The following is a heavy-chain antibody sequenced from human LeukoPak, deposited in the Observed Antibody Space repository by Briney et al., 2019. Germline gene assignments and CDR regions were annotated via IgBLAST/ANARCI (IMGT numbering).Heavy chain of an antibody. CDR1: GFTFSSYT. D-gene: IGHD6-19*01. CDR3: ARDPYSGGIAVAGTQ. CDR2: ISYDGSNK. Sequence: HPGRSLRLSCAASGFTFSSYTMHWVRQAPGKGLEWVAVISYDGSNKYYADSVKGRFTISRDNSKNTLYLQMNSLRAEDTAVYYCARDPYSGGIAVAGTQWGQGTLVTVSS. J-gene: IGHJ4*02. V-gene: IGHV3-30-3*01.